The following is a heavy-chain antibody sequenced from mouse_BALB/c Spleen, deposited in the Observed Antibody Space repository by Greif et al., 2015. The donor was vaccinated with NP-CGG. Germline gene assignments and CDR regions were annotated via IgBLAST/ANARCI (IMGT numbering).Heavy chain of an antibody. CDR2: IRNKANGYTT. V-gene: IGHV7-3*02. CDR1: GFTFTDYY. D-gene: IGHD1-1*01. CDR3: ARDRTFYGGSYDAWFAY. J-gene: IGHJ3*01. Sequence: EVMLVESGGGLVQPGGSLRLSCATSGFTFTDYYMSWVRQPPGKALEWLGFIRNKANGYTTEYSASVKGRFTISRDNSQSILYLQMNTLRAEDSATYYCARDRTFYGGSYDAWFAYWGQGTLVTVSA.